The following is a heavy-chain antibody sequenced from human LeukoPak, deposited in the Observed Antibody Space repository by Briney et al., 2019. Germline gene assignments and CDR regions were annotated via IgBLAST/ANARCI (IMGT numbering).Heavy chain of an antibody. CDR1: GFTFSSDG. D-gene: IGHD2-15*01. J-gene: IGHJ4*02. CDR2: IRYDGSNK. CDR3: AKAPYCSGGSCYNYY. V-gene: IGHV3-30*02. Sequence: GGSLRLSCAASGFTFSSDGMHWVRQAPGHGLEWVAFIRYDGSNKYYAESGKGRFTISGDNSKNSLYLQMNSLRAEDTAEYYCAKAPYCSGGSCYNYYWGQGTLVTVSS.